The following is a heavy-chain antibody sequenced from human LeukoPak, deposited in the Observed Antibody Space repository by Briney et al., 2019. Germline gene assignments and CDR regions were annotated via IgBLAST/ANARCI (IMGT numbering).Heavy chain of an antibody. V-gene: IGHV3-30*18. J-gene: IGHJ4*02. CDR3: AKDKYYYGSGGDFDH. CDR1: GFDFSYYG. D-gene: IGHD3-10*01. CDR2: ISYDGSNQ. Sequence: PGGALRLSCAASGFDFSYYGMHWVRQAPGKGLEWVALISYDGSNQYYADSVKGRFTISRDNSKNTVFLQMNSRRPEDTAVYYCAKDKYYYGSGGDFDHWGQGTLVTVSS.